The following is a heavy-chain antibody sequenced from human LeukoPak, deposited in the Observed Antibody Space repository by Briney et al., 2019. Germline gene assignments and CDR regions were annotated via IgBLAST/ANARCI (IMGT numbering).Heavy chain of an antibody. CDR2: IRSKAYGGTT. J-gene: IGHJ4*02. CDR3: TTAPSSCSSTNCHMGDDY. D-gene: IGHD2-2*02. Sequence: GGSLRLSCAASGFTFSNYAMSWFRQAPGKGLEWVGFIRSKAYGGTTDYAAPVKGRFTISRDDSKSTLYLQMNSLKTEDTAVYYCTTAPSSCSSTNCHMGDDYWGQGTLVTVSS. CDR1: GFTFSNYA. V-gene: IGHV3-15*01.